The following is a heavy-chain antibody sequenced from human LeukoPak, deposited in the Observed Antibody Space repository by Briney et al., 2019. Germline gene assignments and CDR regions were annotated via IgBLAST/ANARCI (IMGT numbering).Heavy chain of an antibody. CDR1: GGSVSSGSYY. V-gene: IGHV4-61*01. J-gene: IGHJ6*04. CDR2: MYYSGST. D-gene: IGHD5-12*01. CDR3: ARVEGRSGYDSRPTYYYIMDV. Sequence: SETLSLTCTVSGGSVSSGSYYWGWIRQPPGKGLEWIGYMYYSGSTNYNPSLKSRVTISVDTSKNQFSLKLSSVTAADTAVYYCARVEGRSGYDSRPTYYYIMDVWGKGTTVTVSS.